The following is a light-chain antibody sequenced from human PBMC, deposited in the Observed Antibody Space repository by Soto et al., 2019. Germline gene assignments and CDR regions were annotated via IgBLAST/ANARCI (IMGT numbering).Light chain of an antibody. CDR1: SSNIGAGYD. J-gene: IGLJ1*01. V-gene: IGLV1-40*01. CDR2: GNN. Sequence: QSVLTQPPSVSGAPGQRVTISCTGSSSNIGAGYDVHWYQQLPGTAPKLLIYGNNNRPSGVPDRFSGSKSGTSASLAITGLEAEDEADYYCQSYASSLSGSKVFGTGTKVTVL. CDR3: QSYASSLSGSKV.